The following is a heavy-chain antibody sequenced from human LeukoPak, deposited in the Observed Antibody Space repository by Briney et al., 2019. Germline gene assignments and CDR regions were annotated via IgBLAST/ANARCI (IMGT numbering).Heavy chain of an antibody. CDR1: GYTFTGYY. V-gene: IGHV1-2*02. D-gene: IGHD2-15*01. Sequence: GASVKVSCKASGYTFTGYYMHWVRQAPGQGLEWMGWINPNSGGTNYAQKFQGRVTMTRDTSISTAYMELSRLRSDDTAVYYCARVPAPYCSGGSCYSDFLDYWGQGTLVTVSS. CDR2: INPNSGGT. J-gene: IGHJ4*02. CDR3: ARVPAPYCSGGSCYSDFLDY.